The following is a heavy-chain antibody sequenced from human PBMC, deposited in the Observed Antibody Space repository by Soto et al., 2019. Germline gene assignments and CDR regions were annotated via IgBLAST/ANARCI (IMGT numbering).Heavy chain of an antibody. Sequence: GGSLRLSCAASGFTFSDYYMSWIRQAPGKGLEWVSYISSSGSTIYYADSVKGRFTISRDNAKNSLYLQMNSLRAEDTAVYYCARDVRWIQDPDAFDIWGPGTMVTVS. CDR2: ISSSGSTI. CDR3: ARDVRWIQDPDAFDI. D-gene: IGHD5-18*01. J-gene: IGHJ3*02. V-gene: IGHV3-11*01. CDR1: GFTFSDYY.